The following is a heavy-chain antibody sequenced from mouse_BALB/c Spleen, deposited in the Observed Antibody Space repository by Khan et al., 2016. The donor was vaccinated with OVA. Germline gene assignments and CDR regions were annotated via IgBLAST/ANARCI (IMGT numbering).Heavy chain of an antibody. CDR2: ISSGGSYT. CDR1: GFTFSNYA. J-gene: IGHJ3*01. Sequence: EVELVESGGGLVKPGGSLKLSCAASGFTFSNYAMSWVRQTPEKRLEWVATISSGGSYTYYPDSVQGRFTISRDNAKNTLYLQMSSLRSEDTVIYFCAGDLFATVGATPYAYWGQGTLVTVSA. V-gene: IGHV5-9-3*01. D-gene: IGHD1-1*01. CDR3: AGDLFATVGATPYAY.